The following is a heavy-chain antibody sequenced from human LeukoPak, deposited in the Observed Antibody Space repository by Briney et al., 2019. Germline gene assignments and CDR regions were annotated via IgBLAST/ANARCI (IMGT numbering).Heavy chain of an antibody. D-gene: IGHD3-10*01. Sequence: GGSLRLSCAASGFTVNNNYMTWVRQAPGKGLEWVSLIYGDGSTDYADSVKGRFTISGDGSKNTLYLQMYSLRAEDTALYYCATGAHYYGSWGQGTLVTVSS. V-gene: IGHV3-53*01. CDR3: ATGAHYYGS. CDR1: GFTVNNNY. CDR2: IYGDGST. J-gene: IGHJ5*02.